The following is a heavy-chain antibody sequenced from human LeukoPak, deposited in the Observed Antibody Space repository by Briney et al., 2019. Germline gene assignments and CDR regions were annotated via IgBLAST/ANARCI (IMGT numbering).Heavy chain of an antibody. CDR1: GGSSSSYY. J-gene: IGHJ6*02. Sequence: SSETLFLTCTAAGGSSSSYYWSWFRQPPGKGLDWIGYIYDSGSTNYNPSLKSRVTISVDTSKNQFSLKLSSVTAADTALYYCARVGAAGAPYYYGMDVWGQGTTVTVSS. V-gene: IGHV4-59*01. CDR3: ARVGAAGAPYYYGMDV. D-gene: IGHD6-13*01. CDR2: IYDSGST.